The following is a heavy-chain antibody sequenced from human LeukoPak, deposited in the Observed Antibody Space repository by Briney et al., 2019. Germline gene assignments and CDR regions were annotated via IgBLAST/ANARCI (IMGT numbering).Heavy chain of an antibody. CDR1: GGSISSSSYY. CDR3: ARPYYYDSRIDP. V-gene: IGHV4-39*07. Sequence: SETLSLTCTVSGGSISSSSYYWGWIRQPPGKGLEWIGSIYYSGSTYYNPSLKSRVTISVDTSKNQFSLKLSSVTAADTAVYYRARPYYYDSRIDPWGQGILVTVSS. J-gene: IGHJ5*02. CDR2: IYYSGST. D-gene: IGHD3-22*01.